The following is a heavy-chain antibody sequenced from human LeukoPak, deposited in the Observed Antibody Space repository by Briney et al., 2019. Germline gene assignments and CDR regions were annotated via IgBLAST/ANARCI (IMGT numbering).Heavy chain of an antibody. D-gene: IGHD4-17*01. V-gene: IGHV1-69*13. CDR2: IIPIFGTA. J-gene: IGHJ4*02. CDR1: GGTFSSYA. Sequence: GASVKVSCKASGGTFSSYAISWVRQAPGQGLEWMGGIIPIFGTANYAQKFQGRVTITADESTSTAYMELSSLRSEDTAVYYCAKNSRDRNGDPLAFDYWGQGILVTVSS. CDR3: AKNSRDRNGDPLAFDY.